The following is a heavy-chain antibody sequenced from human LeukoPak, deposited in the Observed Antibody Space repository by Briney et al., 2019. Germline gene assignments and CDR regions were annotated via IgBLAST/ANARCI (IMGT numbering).Heavy chain of an antibody. Sequence: SETLSLTCAVYGGSFSGYYWSWIRQPPGKGLEWIGEINHSGNTNYNPSLKSRVTISVDTSKNQFSLKLSSVTAADTAVYYCARGRWYLDYWGQGTLVTVSS. D-gene: IGHD4-23*01. CDR1: GGSFSGYY. J-gene: IGHJ4*02. V-gene: IGHV4-34*01. CDR3: ARGRWYLDY. CDR2: INHSGNT.